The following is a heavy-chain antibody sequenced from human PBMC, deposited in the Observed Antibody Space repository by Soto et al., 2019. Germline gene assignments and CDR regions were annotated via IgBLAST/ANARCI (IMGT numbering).Heavy chain of an antibody. D-gene: IGHD3-22*01. CDR3: ARERHDRPYFDY. CDR2: ISYDGSNK. Sequence: GGSLRLSCAASGFTFSSYAMHWVRQAPGKGLEWVAVISYDGSNKYYADSVKGRFTISRDNSKNTLYLQMNSLRAEDTAVYYCARERHDRPYFDYWGQGTLVTVSS. CDR1: GFTFSSYA. J-gene: IGHJ4*02. V-gene: IGHV3-30-3*01.